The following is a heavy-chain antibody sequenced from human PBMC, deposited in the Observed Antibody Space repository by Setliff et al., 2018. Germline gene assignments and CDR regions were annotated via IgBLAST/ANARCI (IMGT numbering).Heavy chain of an antibody. CDR2: ISAYNGNT. D-gene: IGHD2-15*01. J-gene: IGHJ5*02. CDR1: GYTFTSYD. Sequence: ASVKVSCKASGYTFTSYDINWVRQATGQGLEWMGWISAYNGNTNYAQKLQGRVTMTTDTSTSTAYMELRSLRSDDTAVYYCARVEGSWFDPWGQGTLVTVSS. CDR3: ARVEGSWFDP. V-gene: IGHV1-18*01.